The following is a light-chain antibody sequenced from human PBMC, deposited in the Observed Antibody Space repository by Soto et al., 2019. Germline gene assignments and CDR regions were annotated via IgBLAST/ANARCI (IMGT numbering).Light chain of an antibody. V-gene: IGKV1-39*01. CDR3: QQSLSSPPT. CDR1: RSIGNY. J-gene: IGKJ4*01. Sequence: DIQVTQSPSSLSAFVGDRVTITCRASRSIGNYLNWYQQKPGKAPKLLIYSASSLQSGVPSRFNGSGSGTDFTLNLSSLQPEDFATYFCQQSLSSPPTFGGGTKVEI. CDR2: SAS.